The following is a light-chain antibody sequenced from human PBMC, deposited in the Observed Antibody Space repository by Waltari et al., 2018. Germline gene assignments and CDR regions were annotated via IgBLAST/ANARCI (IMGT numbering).Light chain of an antibody. V-gene: IGKV3-20*01. CDR1: QSLSNNY. CDR3: QKYGSTPRP. CDR2: YAS. J-gene: IGKJ4*01. Sequence: EIVLTQSPGTLSLSPGERASLSCRASQSLSNNYVAWYQHKPGQAPRPLIFYASRRATGLPDRFSGSGSGTDFTLTISSLEPEDFAVYYCQKYGSTPRPFGGGTKVEIK.